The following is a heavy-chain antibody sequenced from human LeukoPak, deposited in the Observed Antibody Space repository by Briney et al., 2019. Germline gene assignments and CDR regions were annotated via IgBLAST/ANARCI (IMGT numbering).Heavy chain of an antibody. CDR1: GYTFTSYG. V-gene: IGHV1-18*01. J-gene: IGHJ4*02. D-gene: IGHD3-10*01. Sequence: ASVKVSCTASGYTFTSYGISWVRQAPGQGLEWMGWINNYNNNTNYVQKFQGRVTMTTDTSTNTAYMELRSLRSDDTAVYYCARRGLDYWGQGTLVTVSS. CDR2: INNYNNNT. CDR3: ARRGLDY.